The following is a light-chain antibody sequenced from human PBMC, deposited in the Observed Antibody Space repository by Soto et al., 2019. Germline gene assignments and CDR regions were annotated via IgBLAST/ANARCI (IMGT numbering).Light chain of an antibody. J-gene: IGLJ1*01. V-gene: IGLV2-14*01. Sequence: QSALTQPASVSGSPGQSITISCTGTSSDVGGYNYACWYQQHPGKAPKLMIYDVSNRPSGVSNRFSGSKSGNTASLIISGLQAEDEADYYCSSYTTSSTLVFGTGTKLTVL. CDR1: SSDVGGYNY. CDR3: SSYTTSSTLV. CDR2: DVS.